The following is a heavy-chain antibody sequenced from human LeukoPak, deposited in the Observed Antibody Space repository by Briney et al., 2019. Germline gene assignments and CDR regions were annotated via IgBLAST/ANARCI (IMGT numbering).Heavy chain of an antibody. CDR1: GYTFTGFY. CDR3: ARGAWDYDGKDY. Sequence: ASVKVSCTASGYTFTGFYIHWARQAPGQGLEWMGRINPRIGDTNSARTFQGRVTMTRDTSISTAYMDLNRLTSDDTAVYYCARGAWDYDGKDYWGQGTLVTVSS. V-gene: IGHV1-2*06. D-gene: IGHD1-7*01. CDR2: INPRIGDT. J-gene: IGHJ4*02.